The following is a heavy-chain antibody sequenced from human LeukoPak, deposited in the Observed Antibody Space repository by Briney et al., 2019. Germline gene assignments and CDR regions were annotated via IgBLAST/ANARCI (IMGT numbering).Heavy chain of an antibody. J-gene: IGHJ6*03. V-gene: IGHV4-59*01. Sequence: ASETLSLTCTVSGGSISNYYWSWIRQPPGKGLEWLGYISYSASSNYNPSLKSRVSISVDTSKNKFSLKLNSVTAADTAVYYCARVKGAKTHMDVWGKGTTVTISS. D-gene: IGHD3-16*01. CDR2: ISYSASS. CDR3: ARVKGAKTHMDV. CDR1: GGSISNYY.